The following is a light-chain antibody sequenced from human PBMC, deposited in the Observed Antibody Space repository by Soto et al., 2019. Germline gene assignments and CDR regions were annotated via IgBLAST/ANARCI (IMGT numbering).Light chain of an antibody. CDR3: QQYNNWWT. CDR2: GAS. J-gene: IGKJ1*01. CDR1: QSVSNN. Sequence: EIVMTQSPATLSVSPGERATLSCRASQSVSNNLAWYQKKPGQAPRLLIYGASTRATGIPARFSGSGSGTEFTLNISSLQSEDFAFYYCQQYNNWWTFGQGNRVDIK. V-gene: IGKV3-15*01.